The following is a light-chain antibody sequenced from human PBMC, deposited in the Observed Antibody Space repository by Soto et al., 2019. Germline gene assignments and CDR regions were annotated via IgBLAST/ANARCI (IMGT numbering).Light chain of an antibody. CDR2: KIS. V-gene: IGKV2-24*01. CDR3: MQATQSYT. Sequence: DIVLTQTPLSSPVTLGQSASISCRSSQSLVHSDGNTYFNWLQQRPGQPPRLLIYKISNRFPGVPDKYSGICAETDYTRKISRVKAEDVGVYYCMQATQSYTFGQGTKLEIK. J-gene: IGKJ2*01. CDR1: QSLVHSDGNTY.